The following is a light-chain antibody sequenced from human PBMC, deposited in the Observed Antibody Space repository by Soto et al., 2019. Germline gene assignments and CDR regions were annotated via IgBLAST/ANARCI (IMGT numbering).Light chain of an antibody. CDR2: ELS. CDR3: MQSIEVPG. J-gene: IGKJ2*03. Sequence: IVMIQTPLSLSVTPGQPASISCKSSQSLLHTNGRNYLYWYVQKAGQPPQLLMYELSNRFSGVPERFSGSGSGTDFTLKISRVEADDVGVYYCMQSIEVPGFGQGPMLVIK. CDR1: QSLLHTNGRNY. V-gene: IGKV2D-29*01.